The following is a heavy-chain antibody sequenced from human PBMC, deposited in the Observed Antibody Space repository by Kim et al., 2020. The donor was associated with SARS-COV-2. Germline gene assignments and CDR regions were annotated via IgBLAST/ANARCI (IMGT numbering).Heavy chain of an antibody. D-gene: IGHD3-9*01. J-gene: IGHJ6*02. CDR1: GFTFSSYG. V-gene: IGHV3-30*18. Sequence: GGSLRLSCAASGFTFSSYGMHWVRQAPGKGLEWVAVISYDGSNKYYADSVKGRFTISRDNSKNTLYLQMNSLRPEDTAVYYCAKVALRYFDWLPAYYYGMDVWGQGTTVTVSS. CDR3: AKVALRYFDWLPAYYYGMDV. CDR2: ISYDGSNK.